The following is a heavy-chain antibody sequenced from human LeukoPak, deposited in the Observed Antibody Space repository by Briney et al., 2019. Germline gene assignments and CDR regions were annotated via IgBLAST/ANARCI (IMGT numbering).Heavy chain of an antibody. Sequence: GGSLRLSCAASGFTFDDYAMHWVRQAPGKGLEWVSGISWNSGSIVYADSVKGRFTISRDNAKNSLYLQMNSLRAEDTALYYCAKGSIAVAGTRFDYWGQGTLVTVSS. D-gene: IGHD6-19*01. CDR3: AKGSIAVAGTRFDY. J-gene: IGHJ4*02. CDR2: ISWNSGSI. CDR1: GFTFDDYA. V-gene: IGHV3-9*01.